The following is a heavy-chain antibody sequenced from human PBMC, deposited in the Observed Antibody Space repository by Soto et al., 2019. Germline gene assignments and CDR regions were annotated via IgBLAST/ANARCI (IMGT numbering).Heavy chain of an antibody. CDR2: ITTTGDT. CDR3: ARGYTLNCGSYPDWHYYGMDV. J-gene: IGHJ6*02. V-gene: IGHV3-13*01. D-gene: IGHD2-2*02. CDR1: GFIFSSYD. Sequence: EVQLVESGGGLVQPGGSLRLSCAASGFIFSSYDVHWVRQAPGKGLEWVSVITTTGDTYYAASVKGRFTISRENAENSVYLQMNSLRGEDAAVYYWARGYTLNCGSYPDWHYYGMDVWGRGTTVTVSS.